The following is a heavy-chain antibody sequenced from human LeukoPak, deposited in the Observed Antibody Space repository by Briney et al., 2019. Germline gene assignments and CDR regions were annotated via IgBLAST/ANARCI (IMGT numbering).Heavy chain of an antibody. CDR1: GYTFTGYY. CDR3: ARDVGSSWYLNAFDI. Sequence: ASVKVSCKASGYTFTGYYMHWVRQAPGQGLEWMGWINPNSGGTNYAQKFQGRVTMTRDTSISTAYMELSRLRSDDTAVYYCARDVGSSWYLNAFDIWGQGTMVTVSS. D-gene: IGHD6-13*01. J-gene: IGHJ3*02. CDR2: INPNSGGT. V-gene: IGHV1-2*02.